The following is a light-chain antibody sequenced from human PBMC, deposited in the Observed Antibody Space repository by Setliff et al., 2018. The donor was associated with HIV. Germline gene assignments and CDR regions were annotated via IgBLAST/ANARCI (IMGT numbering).Light chain of an antibody. CDR2: RND. Sequence: QSALTQPPSASGTPGQRVSISCSGSSSNIGSNYVYWYQQLPGTAPKLLIFRNDQRPSGVPDRFSGSRSGTSASLAIGGLRSEDEADYYCAAWDDSLSGVVFGGGTQLTV. J-gene: IGLJ2*01. CDR1: SSNIGSNY. CDR3: AAWDDSLSGVV. V-gene: IGLV1-47*01.